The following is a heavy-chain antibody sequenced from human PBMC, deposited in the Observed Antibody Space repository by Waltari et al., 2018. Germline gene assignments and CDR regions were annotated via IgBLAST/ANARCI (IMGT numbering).Heavy chain of an antibody. Sequence: QVQLQESGPGLVKPSETLSLTCTVSGGSISSHYWSWIRQPPGKGLEWIGYIYSSGTTNSTPALKSRVTISVDTSKNQFSLKLSSVTAADTAVYYCARAPYSSSWTIDYWGQGTLVTVSS. CDR3: ARAPYSSSWTIDY. CDR2: IYSSGTT. J-gene: IGHJ4*02. V-gene: IGHV4-59*11. CDR1: GGSISSHY. D-gene: IGHD6-13*01.